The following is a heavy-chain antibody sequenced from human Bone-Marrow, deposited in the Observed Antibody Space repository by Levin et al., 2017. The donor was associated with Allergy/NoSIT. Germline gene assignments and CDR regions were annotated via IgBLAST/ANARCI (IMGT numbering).Heavy chain of an antibody. CDR1: GFQFSKYG. CDR2: ISFHGGSE. Sequence: PGGSLRLSCEASGFQFSKYGMHWVRQTPGKGLQWVATISFHGGSEYYVDSVKGRFTISRDNSKNTLYLQMSSLRVDDTAVYYCAKDLSVPGTVTGLFTWDSWGQGTLVAVSA. D-gene: IGHD6-19*01. CDR3: AKDLSVPGTVTGLFTWDS. V-gene: IGHV3-30*18. J-gene: IGHJ4*02.